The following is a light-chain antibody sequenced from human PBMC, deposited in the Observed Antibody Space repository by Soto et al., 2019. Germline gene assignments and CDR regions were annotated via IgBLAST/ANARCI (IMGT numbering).Light chain of an antibody. CDR1: QSVSSSN. Sequence: EIVLTQSPGTLSLSPGERATLSCRASQSVSSSNLAWYQQKPGQAPRLLIYGASRRLTGIPDRFSGSGSGTDFTLTISRLEPEDFAVYYCQQYGSSTGTFGQGTKVEIK. CDR3: QQYGSSTGT. V-gene: IGKV3-20*01. J-gene: IGKJ1*01. CDR2: GAS.